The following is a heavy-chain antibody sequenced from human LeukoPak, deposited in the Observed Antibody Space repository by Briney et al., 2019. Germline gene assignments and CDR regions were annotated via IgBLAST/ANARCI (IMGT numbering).Heavy chain of an antibody. CDR1: GYTFTSYG. D-gene: IGHD5-12*01. CDR3: ARDPVRGATITSDDSSGYFQH. Sequence: GASVKVSCKASGYTFTSYGISWVRQAPGQGLEWMGWISAYNGNTNYAQKLQGRVTMTTDTSTSTAYMELRSLRSDDTAVYYCARDPVRGATITSDDSSGYFQHWGQGTLVTVSS. CDR2: ISAYNGNT. V-gene: IGHV1-18*01. J-gene: IGHJ1*01.